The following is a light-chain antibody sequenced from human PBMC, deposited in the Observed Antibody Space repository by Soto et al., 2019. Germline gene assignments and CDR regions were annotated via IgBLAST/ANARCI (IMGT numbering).Light chain of an antibody. CDR1: QSVSSN. V-gene: IGKV3-15*01. Sequence: EIVMTQSPATLSVSPGERATLSCRASQSVSSNLAWYQQKPGQAPRLLIYGAFTRATGIPARFSGSGSGKEFTLTIISLQSEDFAVYFCQQYNNWPFTFGPGTKVDIK. CDR3: QQYNNWPFT. CDR2: GAF. J-gene: IGKJ3*01.